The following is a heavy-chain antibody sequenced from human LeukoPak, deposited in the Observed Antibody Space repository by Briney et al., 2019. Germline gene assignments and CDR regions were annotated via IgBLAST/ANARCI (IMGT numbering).Heavy chain of an antibody. CDR3: ARDSPEYYFDY. Sequence: PGGSLRLSCAASGFTFSSYSMNWVRQAPGKGLEWVSSISSSSSYIYYADSVKGRFTISRDNAKNSLCLQMNSLRAEDTAVYYCARDSPEYYFDYWGQGTLVTVSS. CDR1: GFTFSSYS. CDR2: ISSSSSYI. J-gene: IGHJ4*02. V-gene: IGHV3-21*01.